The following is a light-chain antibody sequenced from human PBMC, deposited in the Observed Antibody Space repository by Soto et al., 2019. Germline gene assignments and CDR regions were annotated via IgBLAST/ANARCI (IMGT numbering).Light chain of an antibody. CDR3: GTLDSSLRVVV. J-gene: IGLJ2*01. V-gene: IGLV1-51*01. CDR1: SSNIGNNY. CDR2: DNN. Sequence: QSVLTQPPAVSAAPRQTVAISCSGSSSNIGNNYVSWYHRVPGSAPKLLIYDNNGRPSGIPDRFSGSKSGTSATLDITGLQTGDEGDYYCGTLDSSLRVVVFGGGTKVTVL.